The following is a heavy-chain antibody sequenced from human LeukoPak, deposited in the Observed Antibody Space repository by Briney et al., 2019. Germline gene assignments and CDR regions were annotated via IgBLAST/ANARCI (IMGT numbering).Heavy chain of an antibody. D-gene: IGHD6-13*01. CDR2: IYHSGST. CDR1: GYSISSGYY. Sequence: SETLSLTCTVSGYSISSGYYWGWIRQPPGKGLEWIGSIYHSGSTYYNPSLKSRVTISVDTSKNQFSLKLSSVTAADTAVYYCARGITAAAGTLWWFDPWGQGTLVTVSS. J-gene: IGHJ5*02. CDR3: ARGITAAAGTLWWFDP. V-gene: IGHV4-38-2*02.